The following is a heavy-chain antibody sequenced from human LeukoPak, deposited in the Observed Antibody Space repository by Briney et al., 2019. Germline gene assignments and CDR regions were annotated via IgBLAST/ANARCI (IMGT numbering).Heavy chain of an antibody. CDR1: GYTFTGYY. D-gene: IGHD6-13*01. Sequence: GASVKVSCKASGYTFTGYYMHWVRQAPGQGLEWMGWINPNSGGTNYAQKFQSRVTMTRDTSISTAYMELSRLRSDDTAVYYCARDPQFSYSSSWYDHWGQGTLVTVSS. J-gene: IGHJ5*02. CDR3: ARDPQFSYSSSWYDH. V-gene: IGHV1-2*02. CDR2: INPNSGGT.